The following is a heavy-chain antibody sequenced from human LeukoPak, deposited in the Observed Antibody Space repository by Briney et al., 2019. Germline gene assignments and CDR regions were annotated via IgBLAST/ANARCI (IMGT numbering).Heavy chain of an antibody. V-gene: IGHV3-21*01. D-gene: IGHD2-2*01. CDR2: ISSSSSYI. CDR1: GSTFSSYS. Sequence: PGGSLRLSCAASGSTFSSYSMNWVRQAPGKGLEWVSSISSSSSYIYYADSVKGRFTISRDNAKNSLYLQMNSLRAEDTAVYYCARGPVGFCSSTSCYYFDYWGQGTLVTVSS. CDR3: ARGPVGFCSSTSCYYFDY. J-gene: IGHJ4*02.